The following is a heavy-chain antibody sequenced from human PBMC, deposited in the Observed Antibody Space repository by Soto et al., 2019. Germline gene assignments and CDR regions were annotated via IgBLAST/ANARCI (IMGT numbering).Heavy chain of an antibody. CDR2: INHSGST. Sequence: PSETLSLTCPVSGGSISSYYWSWIRQPPGTGLEWIGGINHSGSTNYNPSLKSRVTISVDTSKNQFSLKLTSVTAADTAVYYCARDKITGLFDYWGQGTLVTVSS. J-gene: IGHJ4*02. V-gene: IGHV4-34*01. D-gene: IGHD2-8*02. CDR3: ARDKITGLFDY. CDR1: GGSISSYY.